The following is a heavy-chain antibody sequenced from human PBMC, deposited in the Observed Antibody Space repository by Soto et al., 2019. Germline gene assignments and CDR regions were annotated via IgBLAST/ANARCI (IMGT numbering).Heavy chain of an antibody. CDR3: ATDLGSGYDPGDY. V-gene: IGHV1-69*05. CDR2: IIPIFGTT. Sequence: QVQLVQSGAEVKKPGSSVKVSCKTSGDIFSGYSISWVRQAPGQGLEWMGGIIPIFGTTNYAQRLHGRVTITTDKSTSTVYMELYSLKSEDTAVYYCATDLGSGYDPGDYWGQGTLVTVSS. D-gene: IGHD5-12*01. J-gene: IGHJ4*02. CDR1: GDIFSGYS.